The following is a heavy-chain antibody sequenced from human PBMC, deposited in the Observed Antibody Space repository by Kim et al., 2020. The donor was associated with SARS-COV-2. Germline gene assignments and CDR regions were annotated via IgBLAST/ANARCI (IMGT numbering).Heavy chain of an antibody. CDR3: AKGRGVYCSGGSSLFDY. V-gene: IGHV3-23*01. J-gene: IGHJ4*02. D-gene: IGHD2-15*01. Sequence: VQGRFTISRDNSKNALYLQMNRLRGEDTAVYYCAKGRGVYCSGGSSLFDYWGQGTLVTVSS.